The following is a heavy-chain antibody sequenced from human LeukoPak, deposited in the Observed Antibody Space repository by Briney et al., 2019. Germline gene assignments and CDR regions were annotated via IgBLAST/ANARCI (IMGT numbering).Heavy chain of an antibody. CDR1: GGSLSSGSYY. Sequence: SETLSLTCTGSGGSLSSGSYYWSWLRQRDGPGLEWLGRIYTSGSTNYPPSLKRRLTISLQTPKHHFSLKLSSVTAADTAVYYCARDWYYYDSRGPYYYYMDVWGKGTTVTISS. CDR2: IYTSGST. V-gene: IGHV4-61*02. J-gene: IGHJ6*03. D-gene: IGHD3-22*01. CDR3: ARDWYYYDSRGPYYYYMDV.